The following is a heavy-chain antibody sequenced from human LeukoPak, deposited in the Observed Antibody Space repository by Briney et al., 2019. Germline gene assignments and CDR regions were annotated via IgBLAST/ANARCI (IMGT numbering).Heavy chain of an antibody. D-gene: IGHD2-15*01. CDR2: ISSSSSYI. CDR3: ARGLGPHGSRDY. Sequence: GGSLRLSCAASGFTFSSYSMNWVRQAPGKGLEWVSSISSSSSYIYYADSVKGRSTISRDNAKNSLYLQMNSLRAEDTAVYYCARGLGPHGSRDYWGQGTLVTVSS. V-gene: IGHV3-21*01. J-gene: IGHJ4*02. CDR1: GFTFSSYS.